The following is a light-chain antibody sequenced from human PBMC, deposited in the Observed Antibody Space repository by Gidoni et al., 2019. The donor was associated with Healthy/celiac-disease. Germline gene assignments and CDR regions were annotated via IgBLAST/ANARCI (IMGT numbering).Light chain of an antibody. CDR3: QKYGT. CDR1: QGIRNY. J-gene: IGKJ4*01. CDR2: AAS. Sequence: DIQMTQSPSSLSASVGDRVPIPCRASQGIRNYLAWYQQKPGKVPKLLIYAASTLQSGVPSRFSGSGSGTDFTLTISSLQPEDVATYYCQKYGTFGGGTKVEIK. V-gene: IGKV1-27*01.